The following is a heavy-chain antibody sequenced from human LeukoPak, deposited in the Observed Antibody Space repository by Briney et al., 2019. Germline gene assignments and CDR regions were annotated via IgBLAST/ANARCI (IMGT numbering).Heavy chain of an antibody. CDR2: VRGSGGST. Sequence: TGGSLRLSCAASGFIFKDYWMIWVRQAPGKGLEWVSGVRGSGGSTFYADSVKGRFTISRDNSKNTLYLQMNSLRAEDTAVYYCAREWELLGDYYFDYWGQGTLVTVSS. J-gene: IGHJ4*02. CDR3: AREWELLGDYYFDY. D-gene: IGHD1-26*01. CDR1: GFIFKDYW. V-gene: IGHV3-23*01.